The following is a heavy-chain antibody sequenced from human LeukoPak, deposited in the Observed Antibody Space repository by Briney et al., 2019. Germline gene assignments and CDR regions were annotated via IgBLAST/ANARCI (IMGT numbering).Heavy chain of an antibody. CDR2: VRSSGST. Sequence: SETLSLSCTVSGASVRSGTYYWSGIRQPPGEGLEWLGYVRSSGSTNYNPSLKSRVAILIDTPKNQFTLKLSSVTAADTAVYYCSRGVHVGATGHHFAYWGQGTLVTVSS. CDR1: GASVRSGTYY. J-gene: IGHJ4*02. CDR3: SRGVHVGATGHHFAY. D-gene: IGHD1-26*01. V-gene: IGHV4-61*01.